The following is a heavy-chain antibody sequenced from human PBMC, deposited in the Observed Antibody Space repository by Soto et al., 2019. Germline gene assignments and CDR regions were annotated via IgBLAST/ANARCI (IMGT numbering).Heavy chain of an antibody. V-gene: IGHV4-4*07. Sequence: QEQVKESGPGLVKPSETLSLTCTVSGGSITDYSWSWIRQSAGKGLEWLGRISINGNSHYHPSLRSRVTMSIETSKHQFSLNLRSVTAADTAVYYCARESGDNWTYEVDWGQGTLVTVSS. J-gene: IGHJ4*02. CDR2: ISINGNS. CDR3: ARESGDNWTYEVD. CDR1: GGSITDYS. D-gene: IGHD1-7*01.